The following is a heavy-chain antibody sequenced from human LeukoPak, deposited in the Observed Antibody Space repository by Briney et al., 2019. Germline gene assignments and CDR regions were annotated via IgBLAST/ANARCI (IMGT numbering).Heavy chain of an antibody. J-gene: IGHJ6*03. D-gene: IGHD1-26*01. CDR1: GGSFSGYY. CDR2: INHSGTT. Sequence: SETLSLTCAVYGGSFSGYYWSWIRQPPGKGLEWIGEINHSGTTNYNSSLKSRVTVSVDTSKDQFSLKLSSVTAADKAVYYCARRYSGSYGLYSHHSMDVWGKGTTVTISS. V-gene: IGHV4-34*01. CDR3: ARRYSGSYGLYSHHSMDV.